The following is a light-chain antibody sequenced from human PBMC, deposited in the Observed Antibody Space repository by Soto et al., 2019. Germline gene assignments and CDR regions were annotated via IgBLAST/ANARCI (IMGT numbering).Light chain of an antibody. CDR3: SSYTSISTHVV. V-gene: IGLV2-14*01. CDR1: SSDVGGYNY. J-gene: IGLJ2*01. CDR2: EVS. Sequence: QSVLTQPASVSGSPGQSITISCTGTSSDVGGYNYVSWYQQHPGKAPKLMIYEVSNRPSGVSNRFSGSKSGNTASLTISGLQDEDEADYYCSSYTSISTHVVFGGGTKVTVL.